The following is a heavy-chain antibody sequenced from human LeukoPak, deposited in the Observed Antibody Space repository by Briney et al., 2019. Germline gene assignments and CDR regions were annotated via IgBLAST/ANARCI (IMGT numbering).Heavy chain of an antibody. CDR3: ARVLNYYYDSSGYAFDY. V-gene: IGHV1-46*01. J-gene: IGHJ4*02. Sequence: GASVKVSCKASGYTFTSYYMHWVRQAPGRGLEWMGIINPSGGSTSYAQKFQGRVTMTRDTSTSTVYMELSSLRSEDTAVYYCARVLNYYYDSSGYAFDYWGQGTLVTVSS. CDR1: GYTFTSYY. CDR2: INPSGGST. D-gene: IGHD3-22*01.